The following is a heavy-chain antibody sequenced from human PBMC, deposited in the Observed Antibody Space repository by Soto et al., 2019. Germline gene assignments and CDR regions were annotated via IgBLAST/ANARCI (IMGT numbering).Heavy chain of an antibody. CDR2: IYHSGST. CDR1: GGSISSTNW. Sequence: QVQLQESGPGLVKPSGTLSLTCAVSGGSISSTNWWSWVRQPPGKGLEWIGDIYHSGSTNYNPSLKSRVPRSVDKSKNQFSLKLSSVTAADTAVYYCARVIATAVHWFDPWGQGTLVTVSS. V-gene: IGHV4-4*02. D-gene: IGHD6-13*01. CDR3: ARVIATAVHWFDP. J-gene: IGHJ5*02.